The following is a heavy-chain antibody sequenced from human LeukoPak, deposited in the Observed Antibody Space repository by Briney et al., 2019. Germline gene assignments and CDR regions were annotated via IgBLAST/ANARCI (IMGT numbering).Heavy chain of an antibody. CDR1: GFTFTSSA. Sequence: SVKVSCKASGFTFTSSAMQWVRQARGQRLEWIGWIVVGSGNTNYAQKLQERVTTTRDMSTSTAYMELSSLRSEDTAVYYCAAVSPITIFGVVSIGGGDYWGQGTLVTVSS. D-gene: IGHD3-3*01. CDR2: IVVGSGNT. CDR3: AAVSPITIFGVVSIGGGDY. V-gene: IGHV1-58*02. J-gene: IGHJ4*02.